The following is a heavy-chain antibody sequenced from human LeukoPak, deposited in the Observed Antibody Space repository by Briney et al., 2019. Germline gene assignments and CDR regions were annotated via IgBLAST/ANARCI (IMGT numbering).Heavy chain of an antibody. CDR1: GFTFSSYA. Sequence: GRSLRLSCGASGFTFSSYAMHWVRQAPGKGLEWVAVISYDGSNKYYADSVKGRFTISRDNSKNTLYLQMNSLRAEDTAVYYCARAYCSGGSCYSFPDYWGQGTLVTVSS. CDR3: ARAYCSGGSCYSFPDY. V-gene: IGHV3-30*04. D-gene: IGHD2-15*01. J-gene: IGHJ4*02. CDR2: ISYDGSNK.